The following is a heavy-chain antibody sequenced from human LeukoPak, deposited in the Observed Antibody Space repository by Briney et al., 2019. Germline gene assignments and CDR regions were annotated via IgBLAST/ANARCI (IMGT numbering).Heavy chain of an antibody. D-gene: IGHD2-2*02. J-gene: IGHJ6*03. CDR3: ARVGYCSSTSCYTPKDYYYYYMGV. V-gene: IGHV1-2*02. CDR2: INPNSGGT. Sequence: ASVKVSCKASGYTFTGYYMHWVRQAPGQGLEWMGWINPNSGGTNYAQKFQGRVTMTRDTSISTAYMELSRLRSDDTAVYYCARVGYCSSTSCYTPKDYYYYYMGVWGKGTTVTVSS. CDR1: GYTFTGYY.